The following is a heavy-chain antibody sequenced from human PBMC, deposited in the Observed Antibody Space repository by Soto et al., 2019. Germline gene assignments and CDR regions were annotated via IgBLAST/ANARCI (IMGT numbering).Heavy chain of an antibody. D-gene: IGHD3-16*01. CDR2: IIPILGIA. J-gene: IGHJ2*01. Sequence: SVKVSCKASGGTFSSYTISWVRQAPGQGLEWMGRIIPILGIANYAQKFQGRVTITADKSTSTAYMELSSLRSEDTAGYYCASVPERVGGLTNLFDPWRRGTLDTGSA. CDR1: GGTFSSYT. V-gene: IGHV1-69*02. CDR3: ASVPERVGGLTNLFDP.